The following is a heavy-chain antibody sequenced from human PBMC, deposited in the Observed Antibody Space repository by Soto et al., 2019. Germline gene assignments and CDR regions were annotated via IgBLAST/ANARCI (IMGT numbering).Heavy chain of an antibody. CDR3: AKAPVGSSGYYVY. J-gene: IGHJ4*02. D-gene: IGHD3-22*01. CDR1: GFTFSSYA. CDR2: ISGSGGST. V-gene: IGHV3-23*01. Sequence: EVQLLESGGGLVQPGGSLRLSCAASGFTFSSYAMSWVRQAPGKGLEWVSAISGSGGSTYYADSVKGRFTISRDNAKNTQYLQMNGLRAEDTAVYYCAKAPVGSSGYYVYWGQGTLVTLSS.